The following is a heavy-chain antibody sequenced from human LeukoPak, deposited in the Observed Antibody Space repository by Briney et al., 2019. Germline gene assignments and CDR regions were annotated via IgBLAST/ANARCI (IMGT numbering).Heavy chain of an antibody. CDR3: ARVRWNYVPWFDP. Sequence: SETLSLTCTVSGGCISSSSYYWGWIRQPPGKGLEWIGSIYYSGSTYYNPSLKSRVTISVDTSKNQFSLKLSSVTAADTAVYYCARVRWNYVPWFDPWGQGTLVTVSS. CDR2: IYYSGST. D-gene: IGHD1-7*01. V-gene: IGHV4-39*07. J-gene: IGHJ5*02. CDR1: GGCISSSSYY.